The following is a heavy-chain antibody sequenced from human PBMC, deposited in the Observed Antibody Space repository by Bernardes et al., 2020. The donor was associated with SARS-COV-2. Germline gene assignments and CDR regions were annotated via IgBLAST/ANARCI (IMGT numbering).Heavy chain of an antibody. CDR1: GYTFTDYY. V-gene: IGHV1-2*02. J-gene: IGHJ3*01. CDR2: INPKYGGT. CDR3: ATLWLPRPAGAFEL. Sequence: ASVKVSCKASGYTFTDYYIHWVRQAPGQGLELMGWINPKYGGTNFAQRFQGRVTMTRDTSISTAYMELSSLTLDDTAVYYCATLWLPRPAGAFELWGQGTVVTVST. D-gene: IGHD6-19*01.